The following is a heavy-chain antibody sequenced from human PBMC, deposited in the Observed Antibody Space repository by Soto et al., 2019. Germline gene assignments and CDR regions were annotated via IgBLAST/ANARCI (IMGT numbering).Heavy chain of an antibody. D-gene: IGHD3-10*01. V-gene: IGHV1-3*01. CDR3: ARVLTGVRGVFDY. J-gene: IGHJ4*02. Sequence: QVQLVQSGAEVKKPGASVKVSCKASGYTFTSYAMHWVRQAPGQRLEWMGWINAGNGNTKYSQKFQGRVTITRDTSASTAYMELSSLRSEDTAVYYCARVLTGVRGVFDYWVQGTLVTVSS. CDR1: GYTFTSYA. CDR2: INAGNGNT.